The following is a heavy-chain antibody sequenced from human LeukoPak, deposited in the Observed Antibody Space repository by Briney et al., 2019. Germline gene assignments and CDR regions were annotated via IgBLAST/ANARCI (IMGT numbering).Heavy chain of an antibody. J-gene: IGHJ4*02. CDR3: AKDEDLGY. V-gene: IGHV3-30*18. CDR1: GFTFSSYG. CDR2: ISYDGSNK. Sequence: GGSLRLSCAASGFTFSSYGMHWVRQAPGKGLEWVAVISYDGSNKYYADSVKGRSTISRDNSKNTLYLQMNSLRAEDTAVYYCAKDEDLGYWGQGTLVTVSS.